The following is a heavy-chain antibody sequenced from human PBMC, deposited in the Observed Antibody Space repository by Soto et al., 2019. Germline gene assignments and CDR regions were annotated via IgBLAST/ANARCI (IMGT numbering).Heavy chain of an antibody. D-gene: IGHD5-12*01. CDR2: INGGNGNT. CDR1: GYTFPNYA. V-gene: IGHV1-3*01. CDR3: ASTRKGNSGYDYYFYGMDV. Sequence: QVQLVQSGAEVKKPGASVKVSCEASGYTFPNYAIHWARQAPGQRLEWMGWINGGNGNTKYSQKFQGRVTITRDTSATTAYMELSSLKSEDTAVYYCASTRKGNSGYDYYFYGMDVWGQGTTVTVSS. J-gene: IGHJ6*02.